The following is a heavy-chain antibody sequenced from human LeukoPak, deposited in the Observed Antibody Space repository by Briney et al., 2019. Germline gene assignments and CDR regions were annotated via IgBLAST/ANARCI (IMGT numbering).Heavy chain of an antibody. Sequence: GASVKVSCKASGYTFTDYYMNWVRQAPGQGLEWMGIINPSGGSTSYAQKFQGRVTMTRDMSTSTVYMELSSLRSEDTAVYYCARAAAAAGTGIDYWGQGTLVTVSS. CDR3: ARAAAAAGTGIDY. CDR1: GYTFTDYY. V-gene: IGHV1-46*01. J-gene: IGHJ4*02. D-gene: IGHD6-13*01. CDR2: INPSGGST.